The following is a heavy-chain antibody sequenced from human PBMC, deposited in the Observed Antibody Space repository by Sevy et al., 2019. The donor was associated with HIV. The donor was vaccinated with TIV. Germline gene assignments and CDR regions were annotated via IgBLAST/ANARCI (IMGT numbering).Heavy chain of an antibody. CDR1: GFMFSSYS. V-gene: IGHV3-30-3*01. CDR2: ISYAGSNK. D-gene: IGHD4-17*01. J-gene: IGHJ6*02. Sequence: GGSLRLSCAASGFMFSSYSVHWVRQAPGKGLEWVAVISYAGSNKYYADSVKGRFTISSDNSKNTLYLQMNSLRAEDTAVYYCARDVAFTTEYSYGMDVWGQGTTVTVSS. CDR3: ARDVAFTTEYSYGMDV.